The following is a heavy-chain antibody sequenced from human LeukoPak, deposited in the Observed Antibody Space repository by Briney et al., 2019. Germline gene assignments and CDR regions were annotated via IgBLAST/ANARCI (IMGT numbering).Heavy chain of an antibody. Sequence: SETLSLTCAVYGGSFSGYYRSWIRQPPGKGLEWIGEINHSGSTNYNPSLKSRVTISVDTSKNQFSLKLSSVTAADTAVYYCARSGKIIDWGQGTMVTVSS. J-gene: IGHJ3*01. D-gene: IGHD3-16*02. CDR3: ARSGKIID. CDR2: INHSGST. V-gene: IGHV4-34*01. CDR1: GGSFSGYY.